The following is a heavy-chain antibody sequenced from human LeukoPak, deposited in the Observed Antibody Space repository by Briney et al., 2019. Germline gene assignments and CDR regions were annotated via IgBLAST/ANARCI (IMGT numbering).Heavy chain of an antibody. CDR1: GGSFSGYY. J-gene: IGHJ3*02. CDR3: ARCYSYYYGSGSYYSEGAFDI. D-gene: IGHD3-10*01. V-gene: IGHV4-34*01. CDR2: INHSGST. Sequence: SETLSLTCAVYGGSFSGYYWSWIRQPPGKGLEWIGEINHSGSTNYNPSLKSRVTISVDTSKNQFSLKLSSVTAADTAVYYCARCYSYYYGSGSYYSEGAFDIWGQGTMVTVSS.